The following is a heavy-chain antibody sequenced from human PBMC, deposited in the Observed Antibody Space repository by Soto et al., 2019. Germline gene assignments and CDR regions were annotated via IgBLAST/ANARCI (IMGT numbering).Heavy chain of an antibody. J-gene: IGHJ6*02. CDR3: AFSKNYYYYSMDV. CDR1: GYSFTSYW. CDR2: IYPGDSDT. V-gene: IGHV5-51*01. Sequence: PGESLKISCNGSGYSFTSYWIGWVRQMPGKGLEWMGIIYPGDSDTRYSPSFQGQVTISADKSISTAYLQWSSLKASDTAMYYCAFSKNYYYYSMDVWGQGTTVTVSS.